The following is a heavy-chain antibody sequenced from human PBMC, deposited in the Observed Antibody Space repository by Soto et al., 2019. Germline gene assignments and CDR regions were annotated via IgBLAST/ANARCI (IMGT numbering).Heavy chain of an antibody. CDR1: GGSISSYY. CDR3: ARSPTADFWSGYYPNWFDP. CDR2: IYYSGST. V-gene: IGHV4-59*01. D-gene: IGHD3-3*01. Sequence: SETLSLTCTVSGGSISSYYWSWIRQPPGKGLEWIGYIYYSGSTNYNPSLKSRVTISVDTSKNQFSLKLSSVTAADTAVYYCARSPTADFWSGYYPNWFDPWGQGILVTVSS. J-gene: IGHJ5*02.